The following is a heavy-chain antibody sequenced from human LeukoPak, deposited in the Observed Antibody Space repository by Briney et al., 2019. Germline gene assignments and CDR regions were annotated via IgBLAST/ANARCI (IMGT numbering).Heavy chain of an antibody. CDR3: AAVSVYDSSGYYYSDWYFDL. Sequence: GASVKVSCKASGYTFTGYYMHWVRQAPGQGLEWMGWINPNSGGTNYAQKFQERVTITRDMSTSTAYMELSSLRSEDTAVYYCAAVSVYDSSGYYYSDWYFDLWGRGTLVTVSS. CDR2: INPNSGGT. V-gene: IGHV1-2*02. J-gene: IGHJ2*01. CDR1: GYTFTGYY. D-gene: IGHD3-22*01.